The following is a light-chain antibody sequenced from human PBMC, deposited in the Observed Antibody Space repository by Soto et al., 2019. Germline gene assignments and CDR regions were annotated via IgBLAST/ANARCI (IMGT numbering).Light chain of an antibody. V-gene: IGKV3-20*01. CDR1: QSVSRY. CDR2: GAS. J-gene: IGKJ1*01. Sequence: EIVVTQSPATLSVSPGERATLSCRASQSVSRYLTWYQQKPGQGPRVLIYGASSRATGIPDRFSGSGSGTDFTLTINRLEPEDFAVYYCQQYGSSPPTFGQGTKVDI. CDR3: QQYGSSPPT.